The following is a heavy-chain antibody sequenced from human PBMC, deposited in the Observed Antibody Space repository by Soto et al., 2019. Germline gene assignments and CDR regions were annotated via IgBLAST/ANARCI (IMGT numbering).Heavy chain of an antibody. V-gene: IGHV3-30*18. CDR2: ISYDGSNK. CDR3: AKDQQPWAYNWNSIDY. J-gene: IGHJ4*02. D-gene: IGHD1-7*01. CDR1: GFTFSSYG. Sequence: GGSLRLSCAASGFTFSSYGMHWVRLAPGKGLEWVAVISYDGSNKYYADSVKGRFTISRDNSKNTLYLQMNSLRAEDTAVYYCAKDQQPWAYNWNSIDYWGQGTLVTVSS.